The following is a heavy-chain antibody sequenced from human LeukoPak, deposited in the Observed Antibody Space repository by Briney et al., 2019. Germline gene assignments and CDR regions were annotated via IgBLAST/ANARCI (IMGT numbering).Heavy chain of an antibody. CDR2: ISSSSSYI. V-gene: IGHV3-21*01. CDR3: ARDQYDFWGGTKLSYYYYMDV. D-gene: IGHD3-3*01. CDR1: GFTFSSYS. J-gene: IGHJ6*03. Sequence: GGSLRLSCAASGFTFSSYSMNWVRQAPGKGLEWVSSISSSSSYIYYADSVKGRFTISRDNAKNSLYLQMNSLRAEDTAVYYCARDQYDFWGGTKLSYYYYMDVWGKGTTVTVSS.